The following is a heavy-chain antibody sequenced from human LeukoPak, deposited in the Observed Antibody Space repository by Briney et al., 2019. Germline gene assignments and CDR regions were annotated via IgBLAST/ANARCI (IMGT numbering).Heavy chain of an antibody. CDR1: GFTFSIYN. J-gene: IGHJ4*02. CDR2: ISSSSSYI. V-gene: IGHV3-21*01. D-gene: IGHD4-17*01. Sequence: PGGSLRLSCAASGFTFSIYNMNWVRQAPGKGLEWVSSISSSSSYIYYADSMKGRFTISRDNAKNSLYLQMNSLRAEDTAVYYCARLTTTVTTPFDYWGQGTLVTVSS. CDR3: ARLTTTVTTPFDY.